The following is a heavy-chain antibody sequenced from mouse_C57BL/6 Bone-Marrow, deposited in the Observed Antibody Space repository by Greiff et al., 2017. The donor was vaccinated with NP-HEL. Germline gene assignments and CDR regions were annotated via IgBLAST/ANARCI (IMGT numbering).Heavy chain of an antibody. CDR2: IDPSDSYT. CDR1: GYTFTSYW. Sequence: QVQLQQPGAELVKPGASVKLSCKASGYTFTSYWMQWVKQRPGQGLEWIGEIDPSDSYTNYNQKFKGKATLTVDTSSSTAYMQLSSLTSEDSAVYYCARWDYDVGNAMDYWGQGTSVTVSS. J-gene: IGHJ4*01. V-gene: IGHV1-50*01. CDR3: ARWDYDVGNAMDY. D-gene: IGHD2-4*01.